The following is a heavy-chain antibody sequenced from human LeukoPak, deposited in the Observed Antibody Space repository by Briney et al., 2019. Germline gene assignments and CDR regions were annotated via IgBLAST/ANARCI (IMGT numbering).Heavy chain of an antibody. CDR3: ASRYDFWSGYYTEAAFDY. J-gene: IGHJ4*02. CDR2: IYYSGST. V-gene: IGHV4-39*01. D-gene: IGHD3-3*01. CDR1: GGSISSSSYY. Sequence: SETLSLTCTVSGGSISSSSYYWGWIRQPPGKGLEWIGSIYYSGSTYYNPSPKSRVTISVDTSKNQFSLKLSSVTAADTAVYYCASRYDFWSGYYTEAAFDYWGQGTLVTVSS.